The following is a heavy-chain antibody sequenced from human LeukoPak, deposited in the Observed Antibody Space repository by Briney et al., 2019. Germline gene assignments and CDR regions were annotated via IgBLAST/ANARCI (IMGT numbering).Heavy chain of an antibody. J-gene: IGHJ4*02. CDR2: IYYSGST. CDR1: GGSISSGDYY. Sequence: SQTLSLTCTVSGGSISSGDYYWSWIRQPPGKGLEWIGYIYYSGSTYYNPSLKSRVTISVDTSKNQFSLKLSSVTAADTAVYYCARDRGLTYYYDSSGYYLDWGQGTLVTVSS. CDR3: ARDRGLTYYYDSSGYYLD. V-gene: IGHV4-30-4*08. D-gene: IGHD3-22*01.